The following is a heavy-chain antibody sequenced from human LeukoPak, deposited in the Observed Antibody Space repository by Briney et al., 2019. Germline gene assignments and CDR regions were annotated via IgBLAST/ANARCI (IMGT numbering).Heavy chain of an antibody. Sequence: GGSLRLSCAASGFTFSSYSMNWVRQAPGKGLEWVSSISSSSSYIYYADSVKGRFTISRDNAKNSLYLQMNSLRTEDTAVYYCARVGPSDIVVVLALDYWGQGTLVTVSS. J-gene: IGHJ4*02. CDR2: ISSSSSYI. CDR1: GFTFSSYS. CDR3: ARVGPSDIVVVLALDY. D-gene: IGHD2-15*01. V-gene: IGHV3-21*01.